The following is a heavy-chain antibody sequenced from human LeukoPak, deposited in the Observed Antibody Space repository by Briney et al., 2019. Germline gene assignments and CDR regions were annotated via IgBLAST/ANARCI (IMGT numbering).Heavy chain of an antibody. V-gene: IGHV1-69*13. D-gene: IGHD3-3*01. Sequence: GASVKVSCKASGGTFSSYAISWGGQAPGQGLEWMGGIIPIFGTANYAQKFQGRVTITADESTSTAYMELSSLRSEDTAVYYCASSPYYDFWSGIPGYFDYWGQGTLVTVSS. CDR2: IIPIFGTA. CDR3: ASSPYYDFWSGIPGYFDY. CDR1: GGTFSSYA. J-gene: IGHJ4*02.